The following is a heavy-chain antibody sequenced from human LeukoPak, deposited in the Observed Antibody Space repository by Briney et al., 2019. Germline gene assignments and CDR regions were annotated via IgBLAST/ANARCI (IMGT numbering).Heavy chain of an antibody. D-gene: IGHD6-19*01. CDR2: ISSDGTNK. CDR1: GFTFSIYA. J-gene: IGHJ4*02. Sequence: GGSLRLSCAASGFTFSIYAIHWVCQAPGKGLEWVAVISSDGTNKNNADSVKGRFTISRDDSKNTLYLQMNSLRAEDTAVYYCAREGGSSGSLRGGFYFDYWGRGTLVTVSS. V-gene: IGHV3-30-3*01. CDR3: AREGGSSGSLRGGFYFDY.